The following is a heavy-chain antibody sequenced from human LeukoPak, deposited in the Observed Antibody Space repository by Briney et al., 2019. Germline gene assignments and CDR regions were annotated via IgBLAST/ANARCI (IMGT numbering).Heavy chain of an antibody. CDR3: ARDFGSGTPFAFDI. J-gene: IGHJ3*02. Sequence: GGSLRLSCAASGFTFDDYGMSWVRQAPGKGLEWVSGIDRNGDSTGYADSVEGRFTISRDNAKNSLYLQMNSLRAEDTAVYYCARDFGSGTPFAFDIWGQGTMVTVSS. CDR1: GFTFDDYG. CDR2: IDRNGDST. V-gene: IGHV3-20*04. D-gene: IGHD3-10*01.